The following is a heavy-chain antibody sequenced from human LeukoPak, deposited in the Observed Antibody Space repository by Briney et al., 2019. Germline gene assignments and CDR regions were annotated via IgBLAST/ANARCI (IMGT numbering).Heavy chain of an antibody. V-gene: IGHV3-30-3*01. D-gene: IGHD3-16*01. J-gene: IGHJ4*02. CDR1: GFTFSSYA. Sequence: GGSLRLSCAASGFTFSSYAMHWVRQAPGKGLEWVAVISYDGSNKYHADSVKGRFTISRDNSKNTLYLQMNSLRAEDTAVYYCAKEIMETTYFDYWGQGTLVTVSS. CDR2: ISYDGSNK. CDR3: AKEIMETTYFDY.